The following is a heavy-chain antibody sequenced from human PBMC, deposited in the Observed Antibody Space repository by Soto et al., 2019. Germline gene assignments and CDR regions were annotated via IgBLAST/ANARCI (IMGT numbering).Heavy chain of an antibody. CDR1: GYTFTSYG. D-gene: IGHD2-2*01. V-gene: IGHV1-18*01. J-gene: IGHJ4*02. CDR3: ARDCSSTSCSSPY. CDR2: ISANNGNT. Sequence: ASVKVSCKASGYTFTSYGISWVRQAPGQGLEWMGWISANNGNTKYAQKLQGRATMTTDTSTNTAYMELRSLRSDDTAVYYCARDCSSTSCSSPYWGQRTLVTVSS.